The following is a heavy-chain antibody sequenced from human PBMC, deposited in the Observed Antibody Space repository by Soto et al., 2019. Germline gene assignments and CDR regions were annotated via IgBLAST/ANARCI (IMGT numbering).Heavy chain of an antibody. CDR1: GGSISSGGYY. V-gene: IGHV4-31*03. J-gene: IGHJ4*02. CDR2: IYYSGST. CDR3: ARERWFGDIQGYFDY. D-gene: IGHD3-10*01. Sequence: QVQLQESGPGLVKPSQTLSLTCTISGGSISSGGYYWSWIRQHPGKGLEWIGYIYYSGSTYYNPSLRSRVTISVDTSKKQFSLKLISVTAADTAVYYCARERWFGDIQGYFDYWGQGTLVTVSS.